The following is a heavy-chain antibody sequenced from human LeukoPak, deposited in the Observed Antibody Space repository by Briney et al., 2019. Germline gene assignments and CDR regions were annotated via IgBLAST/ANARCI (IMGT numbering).Heavy chain of an antibody. CDR1: GGSFSDYY. V-gene: IGHV4-34*01. D-gene: IGHD5-12*01. Sequence: SETLSLTCAVYGGSFSDYYWTWVRQSPGKGLEWIGEINHSGSTNYNPSLKSRVTISADTSKSQFSLKVTSMTAADTALYYCARVAHPSRNGYYLGYWGQGTLVTISS. CDR3: ARVAHPSRNGYYLGY. J-gene: IGHJ4*02. CDR2: INHSGST.